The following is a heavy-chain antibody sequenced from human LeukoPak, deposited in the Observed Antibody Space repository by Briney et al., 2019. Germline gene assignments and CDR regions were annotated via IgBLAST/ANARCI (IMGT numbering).Heavy chain of an antibody. D-gene: IGHD1-14*01. Sequence: PSETLSLTCTVSGGSISSYYWSWIRQPPGKGLEWIGYIYYSGSTYYNPSLKSRVTISVDTSKNQFSLKLSSVTAADTAVYYCSVTITPGGTGYYYGMDVWGQGTTVTVSS. J-gene: IGHJ6*02. CDR1: GGSISSYY. CDR3: SVTITPGGTGYYYGMDV. V-gene: IGHV4-59*06. CDR2: IYYSGST.